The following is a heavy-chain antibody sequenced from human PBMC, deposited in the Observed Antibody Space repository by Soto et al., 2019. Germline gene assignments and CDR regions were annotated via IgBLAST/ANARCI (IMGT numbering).Heavy chain of an antibody. Sequence: GGSLRLSCAASGFTVSSNYMSWVRQAPGKGLEWVSVIYSGGSTYYADSVKGRLTISRDNSKNTLYPQMNSLRAEDTAMYYCAGEFYGSGSYYPDYWGQGTLVTVSS. D-gene: IGHD3-10*01. J-gene: IGHJ4*02. CDR3: AGEFYGSGSYYPDY. V-gene: IGHV3-66*01. CDR1: GFTVSSNY. CDR2: IYSGGST.